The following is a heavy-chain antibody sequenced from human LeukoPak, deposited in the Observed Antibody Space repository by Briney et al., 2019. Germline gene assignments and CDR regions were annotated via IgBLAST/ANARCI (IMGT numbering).Heavy chain of an antibody. CDR1: GFTFSDYY. D-gene: IGHD6-19*01. Sequence: PGGSLRLSCAASGFTFSDYYMSWIRQAPGKGLEWVSYISTSSSYTNYADSVKGRFTISRDNSKNTLYLQMNNLRVEDTAIYYCARPLGMAGGATDCWGRGTLVTVSS. J-gene: IGHJ4*02. CDR3: ARPLGMAGGATDC. CDR2: ISTSSSYT. V-gene: IGHV3-11*03.